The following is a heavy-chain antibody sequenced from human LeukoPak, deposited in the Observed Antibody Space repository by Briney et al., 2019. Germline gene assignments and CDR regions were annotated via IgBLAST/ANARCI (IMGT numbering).Heavy chain of an antibody. CDR3: ARDLPDVLTGYSDNAFEI. D-gene: IGHD3-9*01. J-gene: IGHJ3*02. Sequence: GGSLRLSCAVSGFHFTTYWMTWVRQTPGKGLEWVANIKQDGSDTNYVDSVKGRFTISRDNAKRLLYLQMDSLRAEDTAVYYCARDLPDVLTGYSDNAFEIWGQGTMVTVSS. V-gene: IGHV3-7*03. CDR2: IKQDGSDT. CDR1: GFHFTTYW.